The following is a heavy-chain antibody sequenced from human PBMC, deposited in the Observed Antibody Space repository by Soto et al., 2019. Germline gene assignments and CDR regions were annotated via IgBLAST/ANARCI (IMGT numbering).Heavy chain of an antibody. CDR2: INPNSGGT. CDR3: ARVALGGYCSGGSCPNQYDY. CDR1: GYTFTGYY. V-gene: IGHV1-2*04. J-gene: IGHJ4*02. Sequence: ASVKVSCKASGYTFTGYYMHWVRQAPGQGLEWMGWINPNSGGTNYAQKFQGWVTMTRDTSISTAYMELSRLRSDDTAVYYCARVALGGYCSGGSCPNQYDYWGQGTLVTVSS. D-gene: IGHD2-15*01.